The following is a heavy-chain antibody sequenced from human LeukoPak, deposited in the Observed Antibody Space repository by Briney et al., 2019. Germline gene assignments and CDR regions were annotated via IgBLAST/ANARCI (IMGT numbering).Heavy chain of an antibody. CDR1: GFTFSSYS. CDR2: ISSSSSYI. D-gene: IGHD3-9*01. CDR3: ARDGITIFAFDP. Sequence: GGSLRLSCAASGFTFSSYSMNWVRQAPGKGLEWVSSISSSSSYIYYADSVKGRFTISRDNAKNSLYLQMNSLRAEDTAVYYCARDGITIFAFDPWGQGTLVTVSS. J-gene: IGHJ5*02. V-gene: IGHV3-21*01.